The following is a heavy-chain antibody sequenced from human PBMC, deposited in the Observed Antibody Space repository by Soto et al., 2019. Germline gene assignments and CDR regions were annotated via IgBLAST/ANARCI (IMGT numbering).Heavy chain of an antibody. Sequence: ASVKVSCKASGYTFTASYMHLVRQAPGQGLEWMGIIDPSGGSTSYSQKFQGRVTMTRDTSTSTVYMELNSLRSEDTAVFYCARDSGHYYRSDAFDKWGQGKMVTVSS. J-gene: IGHJ3*02. CDR2: IDPSGGST. V-gene: IGHV1-46*01. CDR1: GYTFTASY. CDR3: ARDSGHYYRSDAFDK. D-gene: IGHD1-26*01.